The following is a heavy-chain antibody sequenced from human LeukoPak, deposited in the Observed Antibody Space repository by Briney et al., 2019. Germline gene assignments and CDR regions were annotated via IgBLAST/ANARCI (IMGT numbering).Heavy chain of an antibody. V-gene: IGHV1-69*01. Sequence: GASVKVSCKASGGTFSSYAISWVRQAPGQGLEWMGGIIPIFGTANYAQKFQGRVTITADESTSTAYMELSSLRSEDTAVYYCARVSTLAVAAAGTGWFDPWGQGTLVTVSS. CDR1: GGTFSSYA. CDR2: IIPIFGTA. J-gene: IGHJ5*02. D-gene: IGHD6-13*01. CDR3: ARVSTLAVAAAGTGWFDP.